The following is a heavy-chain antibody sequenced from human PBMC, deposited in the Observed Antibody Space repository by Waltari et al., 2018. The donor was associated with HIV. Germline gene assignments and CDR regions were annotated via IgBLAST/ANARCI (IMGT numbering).Heavy chain of an antibody. CDR3: SRDTFGEYDY. V-gene: IGHV3-74*01. Sequence: EVQLVQSGGGLIKPGGSLRLSCAASGFSVSSYWMHWVRQTPGKGLVWGSRISIDGSRIDYADSGRGRFTSSRDSAENTLSLQMNSLTEEDTAVYYCSRDTFGEYDYWGQGTLVTVSS. CDR1: GFSVSSYW. CDR2: ISIDGSRI. D-gene: IGHD3-10*01. J-gene: IGHJ4*02.